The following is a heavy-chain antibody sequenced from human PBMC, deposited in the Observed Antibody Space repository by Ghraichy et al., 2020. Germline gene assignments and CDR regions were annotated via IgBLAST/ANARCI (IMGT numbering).Heavy chain of an antibody. CDR1: GGSISSYY. J-gene: IGHJ2*01. CDR3: TRSFDV. CDR2: IYYSGST. Sequence: SETRSLTCTVSGGSISSYYWNWFRQPPGKGLEWIGDIYYSGSTNYNPSLKSRVTISVDMSKNQFSLKLSSVTAADTAVYYCTRSFDVWGRGTLVTVSS. V-gene: IGHV4-59*08.